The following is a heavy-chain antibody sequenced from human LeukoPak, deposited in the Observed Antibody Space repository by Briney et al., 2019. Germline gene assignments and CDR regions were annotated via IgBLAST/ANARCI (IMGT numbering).Heavy chain of an antibody. CDR3: ARALSTMIVPFDY. V-gene: IGHV3-21*04. D-gene: IGHD3-22*01. CDR2: ISLSSSSI. J-gene: IGHJ4*02. CDR1: GFTFSHYG. Sequence: GGSLRLSCAASGFTFSHYGMHWVRQAPGKGLEWVSYISLSSSSIYYADSLKGRFTISRDNAKNSLYLQMNSLRAEDTALYYCARALSTMIVPFDYWGQGTLVTVSS.